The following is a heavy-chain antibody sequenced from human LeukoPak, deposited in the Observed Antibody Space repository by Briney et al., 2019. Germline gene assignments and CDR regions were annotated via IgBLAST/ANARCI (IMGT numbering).Heavy chain of an antibody. J-gene: IGHJ6*02. CDR3: ARDTIFGVVIANAYYYYGMDV. D-gene: IGHD3-3*01. CDR1: GYTFTGYY. V-gene: IGHV1-2*02. Sequence: ASVKVSCKASGYTFTGYYMHWVRQAPGQGLEWMGWINPNSGGTNYAQKFQGRVTMTTDTSTSTAYMELRSLRSDDTAVYYCARDTIFGVVIANAYYYYGMDVWGQGTTVTVSS. CDR2: INPNSGGT.